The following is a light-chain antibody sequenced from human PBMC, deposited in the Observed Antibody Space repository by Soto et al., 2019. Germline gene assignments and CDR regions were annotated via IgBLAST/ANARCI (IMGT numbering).Light chain of an antibody. CDR1: QSVSSSY. Sequence: EIVLTQSPGTLSLSPGERATLSCRASQSVSSSYLAWYQQKPGQAPRLLIYGASSRATGIPGRFSGSGSGKDFTLTISRLEPEDFALYYCQQYGRTPFTFGPGTKLDIK. J-gene: IGKJ3*01. CDR2: GAS. V-gene: IGKV3-20*01. CDR3: QQYGRTPFT.